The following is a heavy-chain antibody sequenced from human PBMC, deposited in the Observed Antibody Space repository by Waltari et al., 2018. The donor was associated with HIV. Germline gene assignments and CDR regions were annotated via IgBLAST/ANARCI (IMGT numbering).Heavy chain of an antibody. CDR1: GYTFTGYY. CDR2: INPNSGCT. J-gene: IGHJ6*02. V-gene: IGHV1-2*06. Sequence: QVQLVQSGAEVKKPGASVKVSCKASGYTFTGYYMHWVRQAPGHGLEWMGRINPNSGCTNYAQKFQGRVTMTRDTSISTAYMELSRLRSDDTAVYYCARGDQLWFGESYYYGMDVWGQGTTVTVSS. D-gene: IGHD3-10*01. CDR3: ARGDQLWFGESYYYGMDV.